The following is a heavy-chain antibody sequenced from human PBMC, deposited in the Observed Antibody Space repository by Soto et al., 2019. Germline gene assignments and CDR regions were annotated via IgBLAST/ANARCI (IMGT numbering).Heavy chain of an antibody. CDR2: ISDTGSSH. Sequence: PGGSLRLSCVGSGFTFSSYGMHWVRQAPGKGLECVAVISDTGSSHYYAASVEGRFTISRENSKNTLSLHMDRLRVEDTAVYYCAKDRGGDCPDNSCYFGADYWGQGTPVTSPQ. D-gene: IGHD2-2*01. V-gene: IGHV3-30*18. CDR1: GFTFSSYG. J-gene: IGHJ4*02. CDR3: AKDRGGDCPDNSCYFGADY.